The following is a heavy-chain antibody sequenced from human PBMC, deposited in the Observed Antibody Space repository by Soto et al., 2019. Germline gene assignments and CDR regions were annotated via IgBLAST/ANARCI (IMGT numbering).Heavy chain of an antibody. J-gene: IGHJ3*02. D-gene: IGHD4-17*01. V-gene: IGHV4-39*01. CDR2: IYYSGST. CDR3: ARPFVYGDYYDAFDI. Sequence: SETLSLTCTVSGGSISSNSYYWGWIRQPPGKGLEWIGSIYYSGSTYYNPSLKSRVTISVDTSKNQFSLKLSSVTAADTAVYYCARPFVYGDYYDAFDIWGQGTMVTVSS. CDR1: GGSISSNSYY.